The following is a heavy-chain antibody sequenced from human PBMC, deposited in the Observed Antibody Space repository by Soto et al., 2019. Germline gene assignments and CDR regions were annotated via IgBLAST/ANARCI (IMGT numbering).Heavy chain of an antibody. CDR1: GFTFTSSA. CDR2: IVVGSGNT. J-gene: IGHJ6*02. CDR3: AAGSSGSYPWYYYYGMDV. V-gene: IGHV1-58*01. Sequence: SVKVSCKASGFTFTSSAVQWVRQARGQRLEWIGWIVVGSGNTNYAQRFQERVTITRDMSTSTAYMELSSLRSEDTAVYYCAAGSSGSYPWYYYYGMDVWGQGTTVTVSS. D-gene: IGHD1-26*01.